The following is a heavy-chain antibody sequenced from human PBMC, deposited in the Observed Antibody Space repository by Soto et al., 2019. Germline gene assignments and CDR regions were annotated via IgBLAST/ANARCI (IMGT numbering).Heavy chain of an antibody. Sequence: QVQLVESGGGVVQPGRSLRLSCAASGFTFSSYGMHWVRQAPGKGLEWVAVIWYVGSNKYYADSVKGRFTISRDNSKNTLYLQMNSLRAEDTAVYYCAREPLRYFDWYYGMDVWGQGTTVTVSS. CDR1: GFTFSSYG. D-gene: IGHD3-9*01. V-gene: IGHV3-33*01. CDR2: IWYVGSNK. J-gene: IGHJ6*02. CDR3: AREPLRYFDWYYGMDV.